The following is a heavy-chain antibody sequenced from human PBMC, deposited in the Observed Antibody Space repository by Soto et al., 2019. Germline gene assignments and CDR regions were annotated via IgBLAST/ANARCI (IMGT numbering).Heavy chain of an antibody. CDR1: GYSFTSYW. V-gene: IGHV5-51*01. J-gene: IGHJ3*02. D-gene: IGHD2-21*02. CDR2: IYPGDSDT. CDR3: ARGDYCGGDCPPDAFDI. Sequence: GESLKISCXGSGYSFTSYWIGWVRQMPGKGLEWMGIIYPGDSDTRYSPSFQGQVTISADKSISTAYLQWSSLKASDTAMYYCARGDYCGGDCPPDAFDIWGQGTMVTVSS.